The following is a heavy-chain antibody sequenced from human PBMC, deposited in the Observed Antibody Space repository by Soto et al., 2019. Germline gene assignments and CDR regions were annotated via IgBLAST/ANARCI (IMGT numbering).Heavy chain of an antibody. CDR1: GFTFSSYA. V-gene: IGHV3-23*01. J-gene: IGHJ3*02. CDR3: AKHYDSSGYYRDDAFDI. Sequence: EVQLLESGGGLVQPGGSLRLSCAASGFTFSSYAMSWVRQAPGKGLEWVSAISGSGGSTYYADSVKGRFTISRDNSKNTLYLQMNSLRAEDTAVYYCAKHYDSSGYYRDDAFDIWGQGTMVTVSS. CDR2: ISGSGGST. D-gene: IGHD3-22*01.